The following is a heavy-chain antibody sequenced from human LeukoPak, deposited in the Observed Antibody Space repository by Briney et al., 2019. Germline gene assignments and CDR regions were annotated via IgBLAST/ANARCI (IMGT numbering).Heavy chain of an antibody. Sequence: GGSLRLSCAASGFTFSSYSMHWVRQAPGKGLEYVSGISSDGGSPFHVNSVKGRFTISRDNSNDTLYLQMGSLRAEDMAVYYCAREYCSGGRCQYYFDYWGQGTLVTVSS. D-gene: IGHD2-15*01. J-gene: IGHJ4*02. CDR2: ISSDGGSP. CDR3: AREYCSGGRCQYYFDY. CDR1: GFTFSSYS. V-gene: IGHV3-64*01.